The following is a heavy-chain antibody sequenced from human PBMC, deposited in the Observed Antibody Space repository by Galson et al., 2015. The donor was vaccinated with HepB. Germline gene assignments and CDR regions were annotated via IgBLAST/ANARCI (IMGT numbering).Heavy chain of an antibody. CDR2: IKPDGSET. Sequence: SLRLSCAASGFTFNTFWMTWVRQAPRKGLEWVANIKPDGSETFYVDSVKGRFTISRGNAKNSLYLRMDSLRAEDSAVYYCARVPIRGIWNFQQWGQGTLVTVSS. CDR3: ARVPIRGIWNFQQ. CDR1: GFTFNTFW. J-gene: IGHJ1*01. V-gene: IGHV3-7*03. D-gene: IGHD3-10*01.